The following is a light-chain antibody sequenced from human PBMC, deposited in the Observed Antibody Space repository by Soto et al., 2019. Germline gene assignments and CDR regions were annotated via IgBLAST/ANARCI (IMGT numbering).Light chain of an antibody. J-gene: IGKJ3*01. CDR1: QPIDTS. CDR2: AAS. V-gene: IGKV1-39*01. CDR3: QQSYSSPFT. Sequence: DIQMTQAPSSQYASVGDRVTITCRASQPIDTSLNWYHQTPWNAPRLMIYAASSLQSGVPLRFIGSGSGTDVTLTISSLQPEDFATYYWQQSYSSPFTFGPENTVDIK.